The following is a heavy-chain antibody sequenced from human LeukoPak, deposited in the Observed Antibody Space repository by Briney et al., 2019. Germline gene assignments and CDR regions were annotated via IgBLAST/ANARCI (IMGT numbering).Heavy chain of an antibody. CDR1: GGSFSGYY. D-gene: IGHD4-17*01. Sequence: KPSETLSLTCAVYGGSFSGYYWSWIRQPPGKGLEWIGEINHSGSTNYNPSLKSRVTISVDTSKNQFSLKLSSVTAADTAVYYCARGLRLGMDVWGQGTTVTASS. J-gene: IGHJ6*02. CDR3: ARGLRLGMDV. V-gene: IGHV4-34*01. CDR2: INHSGST.